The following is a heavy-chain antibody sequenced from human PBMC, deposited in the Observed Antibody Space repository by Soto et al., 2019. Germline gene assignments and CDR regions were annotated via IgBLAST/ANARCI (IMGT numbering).Heavy chain of an antibody. CDR2: VYYAGAT. CDR3: ASARGDWGTYYYYYGMDV. D-gene: IGHD3-16*01. Sequence: QVQLQESGPGLVRPSETLSLTCTVSGDAMSSNYWSWIRQPPGKGLEWIGYVYYAGATSYNPSLQRRVTISVYTSKNQFSLKLSSVTAADTAVYYCASARGDWGTYYYYYGMDVWGQGTPVTVSS. CDR1: GDAMSSNY. J-gene: IGHJ6*02. V-gene: IGHV4-59*01.